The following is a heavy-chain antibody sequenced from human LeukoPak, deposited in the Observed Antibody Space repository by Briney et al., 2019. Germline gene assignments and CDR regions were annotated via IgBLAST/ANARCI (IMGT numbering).Heavy chain of an antibody. CDR3: ARGPVGGATYYDGDAFDI. J-gene: IGHJ3*02. CDR2: IYYSGST. D-gene: IGHD1-26*01. V-gene: IGHV4-39*07. Sequence: SETLSLTCAVSGGSISSNSYYWGWIRQPPGKGLEWIGSIYYSGSTYYNPSLKSRVTISVDTSKNQFSLKLSSVTAADTAVYYCARGPVGGATYYDGDAFDIWGQGTMVTVSS. CDR1: GGSISSNSYY.